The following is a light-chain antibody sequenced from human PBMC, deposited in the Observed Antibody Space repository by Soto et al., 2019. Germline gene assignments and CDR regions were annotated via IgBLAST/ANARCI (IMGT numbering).Light chain of an antibody. CDR2: GAS. V-gene: IGKV3-20*01. CDR3: QQYGVSPPT. CDR1: QSVGSNY. Sequence: IVLTQSPGTLSLSPGEGATLSCRASQSVGSNYLAWYQQKPGQAPRLLIYGASNRATGIPDRFGGSGSGTDFTLTISRLEPEDFAVFYCQQYGVSPPTFGGGTKVDIK. J-gene: IGKJ4*01.